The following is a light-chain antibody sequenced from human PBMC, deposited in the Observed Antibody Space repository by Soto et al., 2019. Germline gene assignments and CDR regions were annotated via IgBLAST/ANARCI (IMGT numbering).Light chain of an antibody. CDR3: QTWATGIVV. CDR1: SGHSRYA. J-gene: IGLJ2*01. CDR2: LNSDGSH. Sequence: QPVLTQSPAASASLGASVKLTCTLSSGHSRYAIAWHQQQPEKGPRYLMKLNSDGSHSKGDGIPDRFSGSSSGAERYLTISGRQSEDEADYYCQTWATGIVVFGGGTQLTVL. V-gene: IGLV4-69*01.